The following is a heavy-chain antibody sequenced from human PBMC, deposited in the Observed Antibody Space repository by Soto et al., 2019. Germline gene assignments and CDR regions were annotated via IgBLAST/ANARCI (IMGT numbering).Heavy chain of an antibody. Sequence: QVQLVQSGAEVKEPGASVRVSCKASGYTFTTHGISWVRQAPGQGLEGMGWISPYNGKTTYAHKVQGRVTMTTDTSTSTAYMELRGLRSDDTAVYYCARVDDYVWGSFRPWGQGTQVTVSS. V-gene: IGHV1-18*04. CDR3: ARVDDYVWGSFRP. CDR1: GYTFTTHG. CDR2: ISPYNGKT. J-gene: IGHJ4*02. D-gene: IGHD3-16*02.